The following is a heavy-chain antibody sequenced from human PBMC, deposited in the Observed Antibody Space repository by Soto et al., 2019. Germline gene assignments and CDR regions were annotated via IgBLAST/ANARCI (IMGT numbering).Heavy chain of an antibody. V-gene: IGHV3-49*03. J-gene: IGHJ6*02. Sequence: TGGSLRLSCTGSGFTFSDYAISWSRQAPGKGLEWVGVIRSKAYGETADYAASVKGRFTTLRDDSKSIAYLQMNSLQSEDTGVYYCTKYTYTSRYSYFGMDVWGHGTTVTVSS. CDR1: GFTFSDYA. CDR3: TKYTYTSRYSYFGMDV. CDR2: IRSKAYGETA. D-gene: IGHD2-2*01.